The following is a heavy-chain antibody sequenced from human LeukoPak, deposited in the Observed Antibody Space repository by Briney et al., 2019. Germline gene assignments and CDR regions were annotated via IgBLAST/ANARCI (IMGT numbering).Heavy chain of an antibody. CDR3: ARVSVDCTNGVCPAIGSYYYYMDV. Sequence: SVKVSCKASGGTFSSYAISWVRQAPGQGLEWMGGIIPIFGTANYAQKFQGRVTITADESTSTAYMELSSLRSEDTAVYYCARVSVDCTNGVCPAIGSYYYYMDVWGKGTTVTVSS. D-gene: IGHD2-8*01. CDR2: IIPIFGTA. CDR1: GGTFSSYA. V-gene: IGHV1-69*01. J-gene: IGHJ6*03.